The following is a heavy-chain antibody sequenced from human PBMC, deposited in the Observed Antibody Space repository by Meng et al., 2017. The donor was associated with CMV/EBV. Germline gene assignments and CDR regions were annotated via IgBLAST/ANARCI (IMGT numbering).Heavy chain of an antibody. D-gene: IGHD3-3*01. V-gene: IGHV4-39*07. Sequence: LSCTVSGGSISSSSYYWGWIRQPPGKGLEWIGSIYYSGSTYYNPSLKSRVTISVDTSKNQFSLKLSSVTAADTAVYYCARDHHTHGFLESYYGMDVWGQGTTVTVSS. CDR2: IYYSGST. J-gene: IGHJ6*02. CDR3: ARDHHTHGFLESYYGMDV. CDR1: GGSISSSSYY.